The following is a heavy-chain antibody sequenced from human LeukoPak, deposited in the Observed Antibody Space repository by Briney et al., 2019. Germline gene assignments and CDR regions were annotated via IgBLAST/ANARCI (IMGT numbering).Heavy chain of an antibody. CDR1: GGSIGSYY. D-gene: IGHD5-24*01. CDR2: IYYSGST. V-gene: IGHV4-59*01. J-gene: IGHJ4*02. Sequence: PSETLSLTCTVSGGSIGSYYWNWIRQPPGKGLEWIGYIYYSGSTNYNPSLKSRVTISVDTSKNQFSLKLSSVTAADTAVYYCARMTLLDGSSYFDYWGQGTLVTVSS. CDR3: ARMTLLDGSSYFDY.